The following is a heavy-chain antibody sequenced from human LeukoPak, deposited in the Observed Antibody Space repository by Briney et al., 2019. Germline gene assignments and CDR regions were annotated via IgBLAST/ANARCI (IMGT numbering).Heavy chain of an antibody. CDR2: IWYDGSDK. D-gene: IGHD3-16*01. CDR1: GFTFSSYG. V-gene: IGHV3-33*06. Sequence: PGRSLRLSCAASGFTFSSYGMHWVRQAPGKGLEWVAGIWYDGSDKYYADSVKGRFTTSRDNSKNTLYLQMNSLRAEDTAVYYCAKDKDYGYYMDLWGKGTTVTVSS. CDR3: AKDKDYGYYMDL. J-gene: IGHJ6*03.